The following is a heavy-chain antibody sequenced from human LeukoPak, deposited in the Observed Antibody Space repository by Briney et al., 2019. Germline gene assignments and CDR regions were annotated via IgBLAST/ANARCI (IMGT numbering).Heavy chain of an antibody. CDR3: AISYYDSTGYYPGSFDY. Sequence: GGSLRLSCAASGFTFSTYWMNWVRQAPGKGLGWVANIKEDGSEKYYVDSVKGRFTISRDNTKDSLYVQMNSLRAEDTAVYYCAISYYDSTGYYPGSFDYWGQGTLVTVSS. CDR2: IKEDGSEK. CDR1: GFTFSTYW. J-gene: IGHJ4*02. D-gene: IGHD3-22*01. V-gene: IGHV3-7*01.